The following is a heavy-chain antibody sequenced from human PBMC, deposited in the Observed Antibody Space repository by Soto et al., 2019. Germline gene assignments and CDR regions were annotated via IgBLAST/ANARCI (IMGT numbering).Heavy chain of an antibody. D-gene: IGHD6-19*01. Sequence: QVQLVESGGGVVQPGGSLRLSCAASGFTFSSYAMHWVRQAPGKGLEWVALISYDGSNKYYADSVKGRFTISRDNSKNTVYMEMNSLRTEDTAVYYCARVEAVAVTWWYFDLWGRGTLVTVSS. CDR1: GFTFSSYA. CDR3: ARVEAVAVTWWYFDL. CDR2: ISYDGSNK. V-gene: IGHV3-30*03. J-gene: IGHJ2*01.